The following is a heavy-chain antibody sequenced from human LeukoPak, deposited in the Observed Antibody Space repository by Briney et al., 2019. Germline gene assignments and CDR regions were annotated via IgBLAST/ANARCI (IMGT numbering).Heavy chain of an antibody. CDR1: DGSISSSSYY. CDR2: IYYSGGT. J-gene: IGHJ4*02. D-gene: IGHD6-13*01. V-gene: IGHV4-39*01. Sequence: SETLSLTCTVSDGSISSSSYYWGWIRQPPGKGLEWIGSIYYSGGTYYNPSLKSRVTISVDTSKNQFSLKLSSVTAADTAVYYCARHPAPGIAAAGRYAFDYWGQGTLVTVSS. CDR3: ARHPAPGIAAAGRYAFDY.